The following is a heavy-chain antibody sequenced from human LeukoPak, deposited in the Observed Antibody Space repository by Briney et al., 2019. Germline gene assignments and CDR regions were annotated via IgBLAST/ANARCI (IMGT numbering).Heavy chain of an antibody. CDR1: GGSINSGDFF. Sequence: SETLSLTCTVSGGSINSGDFFCSWIRQSPGKGLEWIGNIFYSGSTDYNPSLKSRVTLSVDTSRNQFSLKLTSVTAADTAVYYCARHGYCSSTSCYVDYWGQGTLVTVSS. CDR2: IFYSGST. CDR3: ARHGYCSSTSCYVDY. J-gene: IGHJ4*02. V-gene: IGHV4-30-4*01. D-gene: IGHD2-2*03.